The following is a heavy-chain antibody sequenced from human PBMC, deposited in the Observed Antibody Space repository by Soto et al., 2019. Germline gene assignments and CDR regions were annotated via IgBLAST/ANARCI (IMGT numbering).Heavy chain of an antibody. Sequence: GGSLRLSCTGSGFTFGDYAMSWSRQAPGKGLEWVGVIRSKAYGETTDYAASVKGRFTIFRDDSKSIAYLQMSSLQTEDTGVYYSTKYTYTSRYSYFGMDVWGHGTTVTVSS. CDR2: IRSKAYGETT. V-gene: IGHV3-49*03. CDR3: TKYTYTSRYSYFGMDV. D-gene: IGHD2-2*01. CDR1: GFTFGDYA. J-gene: IGHJ6*02.